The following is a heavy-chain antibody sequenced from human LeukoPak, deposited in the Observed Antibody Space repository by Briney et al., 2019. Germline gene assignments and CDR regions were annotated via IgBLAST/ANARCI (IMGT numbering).Heavy chain of an antibody. J-gene: IGHJ5*02. D-gene: IGHD2-8*02. CDR2: IKGDGSTT. Sequence: GGSLRLSCAASGFTFSSYWMHWVRHAPGKGLVWVSRIKGDGSTTSHADSVKGRFIISRDNAKNTLYLQMNSLRAEDTAVYYCARDPYCTGGDCYSFDPWGQGTLVTVSS. V-gene: IGHV3-74*01. CDR3: ARDPYCTGGDCYSFDP. CDR1: GFTFSSYW.